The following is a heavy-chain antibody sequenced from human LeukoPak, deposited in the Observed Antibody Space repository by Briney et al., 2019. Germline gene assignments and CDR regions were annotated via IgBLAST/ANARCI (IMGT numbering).Heavy chain of an antibody. CDR2: IYYSGST. V-gene: IGHV4-39*01. J-gene: IGHJ4*02. Sequence: MSSETLSLTCTVSGGSISSSSYYWGWIRQPPGKGLEWIGSIYYSGSTYYNPSLKSRVTISVDTSKNQFSLKLTSVTAADTAVYYCARSPTYGVPGPVEFDYWGQGTLVTVSS. D-gene: IGHD4-17*01. CDR1: GGSISSSSYY. CDR3: ARSPTYGVPGPVEFDY.